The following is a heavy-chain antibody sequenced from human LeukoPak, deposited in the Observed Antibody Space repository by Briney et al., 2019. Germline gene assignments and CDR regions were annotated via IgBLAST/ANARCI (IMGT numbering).Heavy chain of an antibody. D-gene: IGHD3-10*01. J-gene: IGHJ6*03. Sequence: GGSLRLSCAASGFTFSSYGMHWVRQAPGKGLEWVAFIRYDGTNKYYADSVKGRFTISRDNSKNTLYLQMNSLRAEDTAVYYCAKGHYYGSGSRNYYYYMDVWGKGTTVTVPS. CDR3: AKGHYYGSGSRNYYYYMDV. V-gene: IGHV3-30*02. CDR1: GFTFSSYG. CDR2: IRYDGTNK.